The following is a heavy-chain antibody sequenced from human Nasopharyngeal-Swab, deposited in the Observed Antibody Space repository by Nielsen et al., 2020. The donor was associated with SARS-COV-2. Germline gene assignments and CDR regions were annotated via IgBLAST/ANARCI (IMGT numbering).Heavy chain of an antibody. D-gene: IGHD6-13*01. CDR3: AKAGTAAGFDY. V-gene: IGHV3-30*18. CDR2: ISYDGSNK. Sequence: GESLKISCAASGFTFSSYGMHWVRQAPGKGLEWVAVISYDGSNKYYADSVKGRFTISRDNSKNTLYLQMNSLRAEVTAVYYCAKAGTAAGFDYWGQGTLVTVSS. CDR1: GFTFSSYG. J-gene: IGHJ4*02.